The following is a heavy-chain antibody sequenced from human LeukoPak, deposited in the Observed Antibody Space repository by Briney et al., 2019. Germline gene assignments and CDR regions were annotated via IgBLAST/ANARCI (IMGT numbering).Heavy chain of an antibody. V-gene: IGHV4-61*02. CDR2: IYTSGST. J-gene: IGHJ5*02. D-gene: IGHD3-10*01. CDR3: ARGYGSGSYYSNNWFDP. CDR1: GGSISSGSYY. Sequence: KPSETLSLTCTVSGGSISSGSYYWSWIRQPAGKGLEWIGRIYTSGSTNYNPSLKSRVTISVDTSKNQFSLKLSSATAADTAVYYCARGYGSGSYYSNNWFDPWGQGTLVTVSS.